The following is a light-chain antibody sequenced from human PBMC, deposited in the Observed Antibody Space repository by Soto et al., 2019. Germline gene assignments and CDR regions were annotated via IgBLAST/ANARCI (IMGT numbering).Light chain of an antibody. V-gene: IGKV1-5*01. J-gene: IGKJ1*01. CDR2: DAS. CDR1: QSISSW. Sequence: DIQMTQSPSTLSASVGDRVTITCRASQSISSWLAWYQQKPGKAPKLQIYDASSLESGVPSRFSGSGSGTEFTLTISSLQPDDFATYYCQQYNSYSWTFGQGTEVDI. CDR3: QQYNSYSWT.